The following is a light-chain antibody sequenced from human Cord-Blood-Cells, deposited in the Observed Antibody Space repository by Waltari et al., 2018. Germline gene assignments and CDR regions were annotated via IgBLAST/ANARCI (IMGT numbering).Light chain of an antibody. V-gene: IGKV1-39*01. CDR2: AAS. CDR1: QSISSY. J-gene: IGKJ2*01. CDR3: QQSYSTPRT. Sequence: QSPSSLSASVGDRVTITCRASQSISSYLNWYQQKPGKAPKLLIYAASSLQSGVPSRCSGSGSGTDFTLTISSLQPEDFATYYCQQSYSTPRTFGQGTKLEIK.